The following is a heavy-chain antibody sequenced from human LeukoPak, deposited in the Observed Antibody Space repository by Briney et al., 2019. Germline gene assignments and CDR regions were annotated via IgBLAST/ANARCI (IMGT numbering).Heavy chain of an antibody. J-gene: IGHJ4*02. D-gene: IGHD4-17*01. Sequence: ASVKVSCKASGYTFTRYAIHWVRQAPGQGLEWMGWINAGTGIPQYSQKFQDRVTITRDTFASTAYMELSLRSEDTAMYYCARDSYGDCDYWGQGTLVTLSS. CDR2: INAGTGIP. CDR1: GYTFTRYA. CDR3: ARDSYGDCDY. V-gene: IGHV1-3*01.